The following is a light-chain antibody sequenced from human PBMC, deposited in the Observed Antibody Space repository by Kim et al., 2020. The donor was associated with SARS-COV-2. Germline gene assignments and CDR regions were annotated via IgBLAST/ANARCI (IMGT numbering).Light chain of an antibody. V-gene: IGLV3-19*01. CDR3: NSRDSSGNHVV. CDR2: GKN. CDR1: SLRSYY. J-gene: IGLJ2*01. Sequence: SSEPTQDPAVSVALGQTVRITCQGDSLRSYYASWYQQKPGQAPVLVIYGKNNRPSGIPDRFSGSSSGNTASLTITGAQAEDEAEYYCNSRDSSGNHVVFG.